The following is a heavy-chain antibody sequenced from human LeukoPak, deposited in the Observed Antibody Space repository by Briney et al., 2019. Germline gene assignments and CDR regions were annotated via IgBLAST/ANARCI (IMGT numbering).Heavy chain of an antibody. CDR2: IYATGIT. D-gene: IGHD6-19*01. J-gene: IGHJ5*02. CDR3: ARDPGYSSGWNWFDP. V-gene: IGHV4-4*07. CDR1: GGSISSYH. Sequence: SETLSLTCRVSGGSISSYHWSWIRQAAGKGLEWIGRIYATGITNYNPSLKSRVTMSVDTSKNQFSLRMRSVRAADRAVYYCARDPGYSSGWNWFDPWGQGTLVTVSS.